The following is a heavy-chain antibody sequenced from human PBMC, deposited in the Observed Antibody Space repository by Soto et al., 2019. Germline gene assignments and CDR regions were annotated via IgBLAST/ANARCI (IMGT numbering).Heavy chain of an antibody. CDR1: GFTFSSYW. CDR2: INPDGRTT. Sequence: EAQLVESGGGLVQPGGSLRLSCAASGFTFSSYWMHWVRQAPGKGLVWVSRINPDGRTTNYADSVKGRFTISRDNANDTLYLQMTGLRAEDTAVYYCARVRVSGYEFDPWGQGTLITVSS. D-gene: IGHD5-12*01. V-gene: IGHV3-74*01. CDR3: ARVRVSGYEFDP. J-gene: IGHJ5*02.